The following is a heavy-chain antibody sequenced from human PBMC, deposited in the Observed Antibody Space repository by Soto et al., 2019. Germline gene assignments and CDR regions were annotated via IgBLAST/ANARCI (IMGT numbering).Heavy chain of an antibody. Sequence: PGGPLRLSCAASGFTFSNAWMSWVSQAPGKGLEWGGRIKSKTDGGTTDYAAPVKGRFTISRDDSKNTLYLQMNSLKTEDTAVYYCTTEIRYFDWFPSWGQGTLVTVSS. CDR1: GFTFSNAW. D-gene: IGHD3-9*01. J-gene: IGHJ4*02. V-gene: IGHV3-15*01. CDR2: IKSKTDGGTT. CDR3: TTEIRYFDWFPS.